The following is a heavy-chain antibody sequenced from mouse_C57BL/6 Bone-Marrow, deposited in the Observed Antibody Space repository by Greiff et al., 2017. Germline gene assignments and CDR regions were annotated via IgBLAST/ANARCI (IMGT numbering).Heavy chain of an antibody. D-gene: IGHD3-2*02. CDR3: ARDGGSSGPFAY. CDR1: GFTFSDFY. CDR2: SRNKANDYTT. J-gene: IGHJ3*01. V-gene: IGHV7-1*01. Sequence: EVNVVESGGGLVQSGRSLRLSCATSGFTFSDFYMAWVRQAPGKGLEWIAASRNKANDYTTEYSASVKGRFIVSRDTSQSILYLQMNALRAEDTAIYYCARDGGSSGPFAYWGQGTLVTVSA.